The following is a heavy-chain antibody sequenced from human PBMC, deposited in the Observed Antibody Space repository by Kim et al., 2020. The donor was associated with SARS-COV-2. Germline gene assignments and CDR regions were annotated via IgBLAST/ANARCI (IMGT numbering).Heavy chain of an antibody. Sequence: ASVKVSCKASGYTFTSYGISWVRQAPGQGLEWMGWISAYNGNTNYAQKLQGRVTMTTDTSTSTAYMELRSLRSDDTAVYYCARYLFVTMNTNYGMDVWGQGTTVTVSS. J-gene: IGHJ6*02. CDR1: GYTFTSYG. D-gene: IGHD3-22*01. V-gene: IGHV1-18*01. CDR3: ARYLFVTMNTNYGMDV. CDR2: ISAYNGNT.